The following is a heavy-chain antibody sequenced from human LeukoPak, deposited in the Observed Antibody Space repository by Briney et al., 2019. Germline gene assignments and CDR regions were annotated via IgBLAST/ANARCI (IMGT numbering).Heavy chain of an antibody. J-gene: IGHJ4*02. Sequence: GESLKISRKGSGYSFSNYWIGWVRQMPGKGLEWMGTIYPGDSDVRYSPSFQGQVTISADKSISTAYLQWSSLQASDTAMYYCARQGYNSTWDRYLAYWGQGTQVTVSS. CDR1: GYSFSNYW. CDR3: ARQGYNSTWDRYLAY. V-gene: IGHV5-51*01. CDR2: IYPGDSDV. D-gene: IGHD6-13*01.